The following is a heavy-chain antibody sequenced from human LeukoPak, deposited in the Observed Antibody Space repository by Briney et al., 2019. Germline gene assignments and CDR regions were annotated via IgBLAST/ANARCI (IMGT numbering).Heavy chain of an antibody. J-gene: IGHJ4*02. CDR2: IRYDGSNK. CDR1: GFTLSRYS. Sequence: PGGSLRLSCAASGFTLSRYSMNWVRQAPGKGLEWVAFIRYDGSNKYYADSVKGRFTISRDNSKNTLYLQMNSLRAEDTAVYYCAKDRITMIVVVSEFDYWGQGTLVTVSS. D-gene: IGHD3-22*01. CDR3: AKDRITMIVVVSEFDY. V-gene: IGHV3-30*02.